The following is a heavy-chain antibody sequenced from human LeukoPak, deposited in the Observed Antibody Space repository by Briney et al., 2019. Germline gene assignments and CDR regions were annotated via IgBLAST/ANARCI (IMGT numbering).Heavy chain of an antibody. V-gene: IGHV1-69*01. D-gene: IGHD2-15*01. CDR3: ASGYSSSLDP. J-gene: IGHJ5*02. CDR1: GGTFKKYG. Sequence: PLASVKVSCKASGGTFKKYGITWVRQAPGQGLEWMGGITPMFDIRSYAQKFQGRVTITADASTSTVYMELSSLTSEETAVYYCASGYSSSLDPWGQGTLVTVSS. CDR2: ITPMFDIR.